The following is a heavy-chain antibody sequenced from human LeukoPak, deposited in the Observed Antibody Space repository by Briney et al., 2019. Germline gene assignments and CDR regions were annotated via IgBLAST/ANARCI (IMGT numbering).Heavy chain of an antibody. Sequence: PGGSLRLSCAASGFTFSSYAMSWVRRAPGKGLEWVSAISGSGGSTYYADSVKGRFTISRDNSKNTLYLQMNSLRAEDTAVYYCAKEGDIVVVPAAMLAYWGQGTLVTVSS. J-gene: IGHJ4*02. CDR3: AKEGDIVVVPAAMLAY. CDR2: ISGSGGST. D-gene: IGHD2-2*01. CDR1: GFTFSSYA. V-gene: IGHV3-23*01.